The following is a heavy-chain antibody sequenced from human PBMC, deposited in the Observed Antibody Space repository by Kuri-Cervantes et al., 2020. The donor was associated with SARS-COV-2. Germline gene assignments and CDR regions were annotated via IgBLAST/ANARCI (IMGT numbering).Heavy chain of an antibody. J-gene: IGHJ4*02. V-gene: IGHV3-30*04. Sequence: GESLKISCEASGFIFSDYAIDWVRQAPGKGLEWVAIISYDGRSTKFADSVKGRFTISRDNSKTTLYLQMNSLKTEDTAVYSCAKGRILHLTMVTASSNFDSWGRGTLVTVSS. D-gene: IGHD4-17*01. CDR3: AKGRILHLTMVTASSNFDS. CDR2: ISYDGRST. CDR1: GFIFSDYA.